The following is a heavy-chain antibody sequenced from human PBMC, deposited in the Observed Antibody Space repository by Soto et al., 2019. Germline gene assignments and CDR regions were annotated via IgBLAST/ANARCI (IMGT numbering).Heavy chain of an antibody. Sequence: EVQLVETGGGLIQPGGSLRLSCAASGFTVSSNYMSWVRQAPGMGLEWVSVIYSGGSTSYADSVKGRFTISRDNSKNTVYLQMNSLGAEDTAVYYGASYYDIYGMDVWGQGTTVTVSS. CDR2: IYSGGST. V-gene: IGHV3-53*02. J-gene: IGHJ6*02. CDR1: GFTVSSNY. CDR3: ASYYDIYGMDV. D-gene: IGHD3-9*01.